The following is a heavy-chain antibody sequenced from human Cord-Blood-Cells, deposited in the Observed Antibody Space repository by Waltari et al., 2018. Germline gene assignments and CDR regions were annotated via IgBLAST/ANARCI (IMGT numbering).Heavy chain of an antibody. CDR3: ATALHYGSGSFDDY. J-gene: IGHJ4*02. CDR1: GYTLTELS. D-gene: IGHD3-10*01. V-gene: IGHV1-24*01. CDR2: FDPEDGET. Sequence: QVQLVQSGAEVKKPGASVKVSCQVSGYTLTELSMHWVRQAPGKGFEWMGGFDPEDGETIYAQKFQGRVTMTEDTSTDTAYMELSSLRSEDTAVYYCATALHYGSGSFDDYWGQGTLVTVSS.